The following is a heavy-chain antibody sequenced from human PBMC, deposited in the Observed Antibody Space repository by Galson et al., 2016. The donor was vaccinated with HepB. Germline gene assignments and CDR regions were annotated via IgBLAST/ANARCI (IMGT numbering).Heavy chain of an antibody. CDR3: ARQHHPSSGYYYALDY. V-gene: IGHV5-10-1*01. CDR2: IDPRDSYT. CDR1: GYSFTTYW. Sequence: QSGAEVKKPGESLRISCKGSGYSFTTYWITWVRQMPGKGLEWMGRIDPRDSYTNYSPSFQGHVTISADKSISAAYLQWSSLRASDTAMYYCARQHHPSSGYYYALDYWGQGALVTVSS. J-gene: IGHJ4*02. D-gene: IGHD3-22*01.